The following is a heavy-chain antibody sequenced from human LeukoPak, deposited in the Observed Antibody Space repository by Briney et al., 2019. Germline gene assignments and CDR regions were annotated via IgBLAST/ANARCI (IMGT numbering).Heavy chain of an antibody. V-gene: IGHV3-53*01. D-gene: IGHD3-16*01. CDR3: ARDSGGHFDY. CDR1: GFTVSSNY. J-gene: IGHJ4*02. Sequence: PGGSLRLSCAASGFTVSSNYMSGVRQAPGKGLEWVSAIYSGGSTYYADSVKGRFTISRDNSKNTLYLQMNSLRAEDTAVYYCARDSGGHFDYWGQGTLVTVSS. CDR2: IYSGGST.